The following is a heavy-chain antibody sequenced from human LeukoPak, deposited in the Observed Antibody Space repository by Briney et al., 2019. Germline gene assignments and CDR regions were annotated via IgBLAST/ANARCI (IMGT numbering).Heavy chain of an antibody. D-gene: IGHD2-8*01. J-gene: IGHJ6*02. CDR1: GGTFSSYA. CDR2: IIPIFGTA. V-gene: IGHV1-69*01. Sequence: SVKVSCKASGGTFSSYAISWVRQAPGQGLEWMGGIIPIFGTANYAQKFQGRVTITADESTSTAYMELSSLRSEDTAVYYCARGKLPARGLDSPDIVLMVYALSYYYYGMDVWGQGTTVTVSS. CDR3: ARGKLPARGLDSPDIVLMVYALSYYYYGMDV.